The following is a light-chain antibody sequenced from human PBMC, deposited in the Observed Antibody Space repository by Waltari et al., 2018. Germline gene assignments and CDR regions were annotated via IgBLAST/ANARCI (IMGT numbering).Light chain of an antibody. CDR2: VGTGGCVG. CDR3: GADHGSGSNFVSV. CDR1: SGYSNYK. V-gene: IGLV9-49*01. Sequence: QPVLTQPPSASASLGASVTLTCTLNSGYSNYKVDWYQQRPGKGPRFVVQVGTGGCVGSKGDGIPDRFYVLGAGLNRYLIIKNIQEEDEGDYHCGADHGSGSNFVSVFGGGTKLTVL. J-gene: IGLJ2*01.